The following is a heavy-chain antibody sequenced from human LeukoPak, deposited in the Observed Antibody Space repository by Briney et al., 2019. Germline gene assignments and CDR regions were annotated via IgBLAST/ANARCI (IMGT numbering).Heavy chain of an antibody. V-gene: IGHV3-7*01. CDR2: IKQDGSEK. J-gene: IGHJ6*02. D-gene: IGHD3-10*01. Sequence: GGSLRLSCAASGFTFSSYWMSWVRQAPGKGLEWVANIKQDGSEKYYVDSVKGRFTISRDNAKNSLYLQMNSLRAEDTAVFYCARVGYYASGSFYVPYGMDVWGRGTTVTVSS. CDR3: ARVGYYASGSFYVPYGMDV. CDR1: GFTFSSYW.